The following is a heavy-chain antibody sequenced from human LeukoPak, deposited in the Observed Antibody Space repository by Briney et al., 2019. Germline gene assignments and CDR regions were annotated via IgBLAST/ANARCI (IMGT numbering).Heavy chain of an antibody. D-gene: IGHD2-2*01. Sequence: PSETLSLTCTVSGGSISSYYWSWIRQPPGKGLEWIGYIYYSGSTNYNPSLKSRVTISVDTSKNQFSLKLSSVTAADTAVYYCARHRPHCSSTSCYADDFDYWGQGTLATVSS. CDR2: IYYSGST. J-gene: IGHJ4*02. CDR3: ARHRPHCSSTSCYADDFDY. CDR1: GGSISSYY. V-gene: IGHV4-59*08.